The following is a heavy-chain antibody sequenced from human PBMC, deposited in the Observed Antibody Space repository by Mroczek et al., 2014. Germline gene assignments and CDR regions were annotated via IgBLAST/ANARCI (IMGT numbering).Heavy chain of an antibody. CDR2: INHSGST. J-gene: IGHJ2*01. CDR3: ARGRSGDSSHWYFDL. Sequence: QVQLQESGAGLLKPSETLSLTCAVYGGSFSGYYWSWIRQPPGKGLEWIGEINHSGSTNYNPSLKSRVTISVDTSKNQFSLKLSSVTAADTAVYYCARGRSGDSSHWYFDLWGRGTLVTVSS. CDR1: GGSFSGYY. V-gene: IGHV4-34*01. D-gene: IGHD3-22*01.